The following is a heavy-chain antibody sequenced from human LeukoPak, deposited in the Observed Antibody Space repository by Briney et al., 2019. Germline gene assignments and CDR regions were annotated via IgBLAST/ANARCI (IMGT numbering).Heavy chain of an antibody. Sequence: GASLRLSCAASGFSFSSYAMTWVRQAPGKGLEWVSSIDAGGGDTYHSESVKGRFTISRDNSMNTLYLQMNSLRADDTAVYYCGRPTKYWLVRGNGVDVWGQGTTVTVSS. D-gene: IGHD6-19*01. CDR1: GFSFSSYA. CDR2: IDAGGGDT. J-gene: IGHJ6*02. CDR3: GRPTKYWLVRGNGVDV. V-gene: IGHV3-23*01.